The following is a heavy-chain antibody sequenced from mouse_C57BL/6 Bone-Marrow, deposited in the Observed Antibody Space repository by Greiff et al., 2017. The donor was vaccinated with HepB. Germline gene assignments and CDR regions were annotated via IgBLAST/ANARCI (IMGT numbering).Heavy chain of an antibody. CDR3: ARGDYYGSSYVY. CDR2: IHPNSGST. J-gene: IGHJ2*01. Sequence: VQLQQPGAELVKPGASVKLSCKASGYTFTSYWMHWVKQRPGQGLEWIGMIHPNSGSTNYNEKFKSKATLTVDKSSSTAYMQLSSLTSEDSAVYYCARGDYYGSSYVYWGKGTTLTVSS. V-gene: IGHV1-64*01. D-gene: IGHD1-1*01. CDR1: GYTFTSYW.